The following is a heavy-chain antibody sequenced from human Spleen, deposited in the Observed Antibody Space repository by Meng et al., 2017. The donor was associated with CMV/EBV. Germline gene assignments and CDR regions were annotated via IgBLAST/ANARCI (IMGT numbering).Heavy chain of an antibody. CDR1: GFIFSAST. V-gene: IGHV3-30*02. CDR2: VHVDENEK. J-gene: IGHJ6*02. CDR3: AKDGEAHYGMDV. D-gene: IGHD7-27*01. Sequence: GGSLRLSCAASGFIFSASTMHWVRQAPGKVLEWVAFVHVDENEKFYADAVRGRFTISRDDSKNTLYLQMSSLRAEDTAIYYCAKDGEAHYGMDVWGQGTTVTVSS.